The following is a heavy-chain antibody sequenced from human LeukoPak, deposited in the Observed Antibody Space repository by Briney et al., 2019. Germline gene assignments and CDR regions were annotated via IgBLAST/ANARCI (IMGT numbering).Heavy chain of an antibody. J-gene: IGHJ6*03. CDR3: ARDSTYYYGSGSYHYYYYYMDV. Sequence: ASVTVSCKASGYTFTNYYIHWVRQAPGQGLEWMGIINPSGGSTSYARKFQGRVTMTRDTSTSTVYMELSSLRSEDTAVYYCARDSTYYYGSGSYHYYYYYMDVWGKGTTVTISS. CDR1: GYTFTNYY. CDR2: INPSGGST. D-gene: IGHD3-10*01. V-gene: IGHV1-46*01.